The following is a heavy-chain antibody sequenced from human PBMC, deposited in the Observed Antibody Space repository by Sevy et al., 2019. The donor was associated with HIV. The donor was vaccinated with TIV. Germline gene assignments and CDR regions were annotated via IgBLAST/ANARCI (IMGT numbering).Heavy chain of an antibody. V-gene: IGHV1-46*01. CDR3: ARDSDNYDILTGYYPFDY. CDR2: INPSGGST. J-gene: IGHJ4*02. D-gene: IGHD3-9*01. Sequence: ASVKVSCKASGYTFTSYYMHWVRQAPGQGLEWMGIINPSGGSTNYAQKFQGRVTMTRDTSTSTVYMELSSLRSEDTAVYYCARDSDNYDILTGYYPFDYWGQGTLVTVSP. CDR1: GYTFTSYY.